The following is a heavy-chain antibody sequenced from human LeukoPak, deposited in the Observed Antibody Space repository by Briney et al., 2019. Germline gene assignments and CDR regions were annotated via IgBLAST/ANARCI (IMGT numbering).Heavy chain of an antibody. CDR3: AGLDSCGADSCIDS. V-gene: IGHV4-59*01. CDR2: IPASGTT. D-gene: IGHD2-21*01. Sequence: SETLSLTCTASGSTITGFHWGWIRQAPGKGLEWIGYIPASGTTKLKPSLTSRVNISIDTSKAQFTLHVNSVSAADTAMYYCAGLDSCGADSCIDSWGQGNLVIVSS. J-gene: IGHJ4*02. CDR1: GSTITGFH.